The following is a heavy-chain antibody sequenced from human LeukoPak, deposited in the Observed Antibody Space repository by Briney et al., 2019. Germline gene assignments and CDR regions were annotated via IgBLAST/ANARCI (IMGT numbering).Heavy chain of an antibody. CDR2: IYTSGST. V-gene: IGHV4-4*07. J-gene: IGHJ6*03. CDR3: ARVFDDSSGYYSNYYYYMDV. D-gene: IGHD3-22*01. CDR1: GGSISSYY. Sequence: SETLSLTCTVSGGSISSYYWSWIRQPAGKGLEWIGRIYTSGSTNYNPSLKSRVTMSVDTSKNQFSLKLSSVTAADTAVYYCARVFDDSSGYYSNYYYYMDVWGKGTTVTVSS.